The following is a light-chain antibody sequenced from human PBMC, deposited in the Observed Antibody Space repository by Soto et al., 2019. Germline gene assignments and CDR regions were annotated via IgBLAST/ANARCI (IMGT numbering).Light chain of an antibody. J-gene: IGLJ2*01. CDR2: EGS. CDR3: CSYAGSSTLDVV. CDR1: SSDVGSYNL. V-gene: IGLV2-23*01. Sequence: QSVLTQPASVSGSPGQSITISCTGTSSDVGSYNLVSWYQQHPGKAPKLMIHEGSKRPSGVSNRFSGSKSGNTASLTISGLQAEDEADYYCCSYAGSSTLDVVFGGGTKLTVL.